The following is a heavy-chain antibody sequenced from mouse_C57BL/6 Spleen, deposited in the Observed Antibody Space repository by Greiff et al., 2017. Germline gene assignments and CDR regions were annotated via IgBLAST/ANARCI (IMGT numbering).Heavy chain of an antibody. V-gene: IGHV1-15*01. J-gene: IGHJ4*01. CDR3: TTAFTTVVAKGAMDY. CDR1: GYTFTDYE. CDR2: IDPETGGT. Sequence: QLQQSGAELVRPGASVTLSCKASGYTFTDYEMHWVKQTPVHGLEWIGAIDPETGGTAYNQKFKGKAILTADKSSSTAYMELRSLTSEDSAVYYCTTAFTTVVAKGAMDYWGQGTSVTVSS. D-gene: IGHD1-1*01.